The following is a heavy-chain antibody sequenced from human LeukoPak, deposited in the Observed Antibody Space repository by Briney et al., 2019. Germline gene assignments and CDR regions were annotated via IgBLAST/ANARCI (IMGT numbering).Heavy chain of an antibody. V-gene: IGHV3-30*02. Sequence: GGSLRLSCAASGFTFSSYGMHWVRQAPGKGLEWVAFIRNDGTIKYYADSVKGRFTISRDNSKSTLYLQMNSLRAEDTAVYYCAKTGSSSWGYFDYWGQGTLVTVSS. CDR1: GFTFSSYG. CDR2: IRNDGTIK. D-gene: IGHD6-13*01. CDR3: AKTGSSSWGYFDY. J-gene: IGHJ4*02.